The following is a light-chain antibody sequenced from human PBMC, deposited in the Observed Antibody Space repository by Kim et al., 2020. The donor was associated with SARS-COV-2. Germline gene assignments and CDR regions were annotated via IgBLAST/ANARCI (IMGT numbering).Light chain of an antibody. CDR1: KLGDKY. CDR2: QDS. V-gene: IGLV3-1*01. J-gene: IGLJ2*01. CDR3: QAWDSSIVV. Sequence: SYELTQPPSVSMSPGQTASITCSGDKLGDKYACWYQQKPGQSPVLVIYQDSKRPSGIPERFSGSNSGNTATLTISRTQAMDEADYYCQAWDSSIVVFGGGTQLTVL.